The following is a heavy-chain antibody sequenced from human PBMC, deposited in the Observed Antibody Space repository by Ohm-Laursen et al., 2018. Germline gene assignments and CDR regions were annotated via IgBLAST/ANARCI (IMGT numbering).Heavy chain of an antibody. D-gene: IGHD1-1*01. Sequence: ASVKVSCKVSGYTFTSYGISWVRQAPGQGLEWMGWISAYNGNTNYAQKFQGRVTMTTDTSTSTAYMELRSLRSDDAAVYYCARDQVPMGGMDVWGQGTTVTVSS. CDR2: ISAYNGNT. CDR3: ARDQVPMGGMDV. V-gene: IGHV1-18*01. J-gene: IGHJ6*02. CDR1: GYTFTSYG.